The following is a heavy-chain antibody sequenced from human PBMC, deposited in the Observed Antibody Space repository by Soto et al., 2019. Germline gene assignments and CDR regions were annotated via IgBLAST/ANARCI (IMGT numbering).Heavy chain of an antibody. CDR3: ARSYDYIWGVNWFDP. J-gene: IGHJ5*02. Sequence: SETLSLTCTVSGGSISSYYWSWIRQPPGKGLEWIGYIYYSGSTNYNPSLKSRVTISVNTSKNQFSLKLSSVTAADTAVYYCARSYDYIWGVNWFDPWGQGTLVTVSS. V-gene: IGHV4-59*08. D-gene: IGHD3-16*01. CDR1: GGSISSYY. CDR2: IYYSGST.